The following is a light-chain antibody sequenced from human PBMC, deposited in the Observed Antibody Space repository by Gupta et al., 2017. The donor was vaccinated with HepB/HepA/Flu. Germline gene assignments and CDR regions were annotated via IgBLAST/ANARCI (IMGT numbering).Light chain of an antibody. J-gene: IGLJ2*01. V-gene: IGLV2-23*02. CDR1: SSDVGSYNL. Sequence: QSALTQPASVSGSPGQSINISCTGTSSDVGSYNLVSWYQQHPGKAPKLMIYEVSKRPSGVSNRFSGSKSGDTASLTISGLQAEDEADYYCCAYAGSSTLLFGGGTKLTVL. CDR3: CAYAGSSTLL. CDR2: EVS.